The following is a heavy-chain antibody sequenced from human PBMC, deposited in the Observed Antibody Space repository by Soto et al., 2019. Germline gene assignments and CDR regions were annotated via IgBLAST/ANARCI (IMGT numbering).Heavy chain of an antibody. Sequence: EVQLLESGGGLVQPGGSLRLSCAASGLTFSSYAMTWVRQAPGKGLKWVSAMSGGGETTYYADSVKGRFTISRDNSRNTLYLQMNSLRADDSAAYYCAKWHTYYSDSRGFSGFDCWGRGTLVTVSS. D-gene: IGHD3-22*01. CDR2: MSGGGETT. J-gene: IGHJ4*02. CDR1: GLTFSSYA. CDR3: AKWHTYYSDSRGFSGFDC. V-gene: IGHV3-23*01.